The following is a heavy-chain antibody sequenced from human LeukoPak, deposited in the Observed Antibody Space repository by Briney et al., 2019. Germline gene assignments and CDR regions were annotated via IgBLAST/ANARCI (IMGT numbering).Heavy chain of an antibody. CDR2: INPSGGST. D-gene: IGHD6-13*01. CDR1: GYTFTSYY. CDR3: ARDSGEGDIAAAGSSDY. J-gene: IGHJ4*02. V-gene: IGHV1-46*01. Sequence: ASVKVSCKASGYTFTSYYMHWVRQAPGQGLEWMGIINPSGGSTSYAQKFQGRVTMTRDTSTSTVYMELSSLRSEDTAVYYCARDSGEGDIAAAGSSDYWGQGTLVTVSS.